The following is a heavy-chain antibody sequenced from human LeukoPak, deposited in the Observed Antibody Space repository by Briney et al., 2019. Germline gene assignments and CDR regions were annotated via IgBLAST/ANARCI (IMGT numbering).Heavy chain of an antibody. CDR3: ARSPYYDTLTGSVYYYMDV. D-gene: IGHD3-9*01. J-gene: IGHJ6*03. CDR1: GYTFTGYY. V-gene: IGHV1-2*02. Sequence: ASVKVSCKASGYTFTGYYMHWVRQAPGQGLEWMGWINPNSGGTNYAQKFQGRVTMTRDTSISTAYMELSRLRSDDTAVYYCARSPYYDTLTGSVYYYMDVWGKGTTVTISS. CDR2: INPNSGGT.